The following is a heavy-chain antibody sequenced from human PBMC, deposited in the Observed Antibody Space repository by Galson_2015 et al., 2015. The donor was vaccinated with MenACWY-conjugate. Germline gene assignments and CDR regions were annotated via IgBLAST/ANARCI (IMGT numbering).Heavy chain of an antibody. Sequence: SLRLSCAASGFSFSDFYMTWIRQAPGKGLEWIAYISSSGSYTKYGDSIKGRFSISRDNINNSLFLQIDSLTTEDTAVYYCVRCDHGGFAFFRHWGQGTLVTVSS. CDR3: VRCDHGGFAFFRH. V-gene: IGHV3-11*06. J-gene: IGHJ4*02. CDR1: GFSFSDFY. D-gene: IGHD1-14*01. CDR2: ISSSGSYT.